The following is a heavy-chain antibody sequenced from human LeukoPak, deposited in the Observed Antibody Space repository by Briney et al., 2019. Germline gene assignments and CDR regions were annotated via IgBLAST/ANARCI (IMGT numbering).Heavy chain of an antibody. D-gene: IGHD3-16*01. CDR1: GFTFSSYA. V-gene: IGHV3-23*01. J-gene: IGHJ6*02. CDR2: ISGSGDRT. CDR3: AKGVYYYYGMDV. Sequence: GGSLRLSCAASGFTFSSYAINWVRQAPGKGLEWVSAISGSGDRTHYADSVKGRFTISRDNSKKTLYLQMNSLRAEDTAVYYCAKGVYYYYGMDVWGQGTTVTVAS.